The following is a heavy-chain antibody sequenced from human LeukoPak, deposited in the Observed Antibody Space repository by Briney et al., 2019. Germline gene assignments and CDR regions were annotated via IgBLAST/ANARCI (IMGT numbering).Heavy chain of an antibody. Sequence: GGSLRLSCAASGFTFSSYSMNWVRQAPGKGLEWVSCISSSSSYIYYADSVKGRFTISRDNAKNSLYLQMNSLRAEDTAVYYCARDPFDYDSSGYYRINTNFDYWGQGTLVTVSS. CDR2: ISSSSSYI. CDR1: GFTFSSYS. D-gene: IGHD3-22*01. J-gene: IGHJ4*02. V-gene: IGHV3-21*01. CDR3: ARDPFDYDSSGYYRINTNFDY.